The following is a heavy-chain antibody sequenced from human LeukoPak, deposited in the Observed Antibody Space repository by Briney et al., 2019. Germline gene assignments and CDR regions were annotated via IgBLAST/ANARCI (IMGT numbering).Heavy chain of an antibody. Sequence: GASVKVSCKASGYTFTSYDINWVRQATGQGLEWMGWMNPNNGHTGYAQKFQGRVTMTRNTSINTAYMELSSLRSEDTAVYYCARAYDILTGPDYWGQGTLVTVSS. V-gene: IGHV1-8*01. CDR1: GYTFTSYD. CDR2: MNPNNGHT. D-gene: IGHD3-9*01. CDR3: ARAYDILTGPDY. J-gene: IGHJ4*02.